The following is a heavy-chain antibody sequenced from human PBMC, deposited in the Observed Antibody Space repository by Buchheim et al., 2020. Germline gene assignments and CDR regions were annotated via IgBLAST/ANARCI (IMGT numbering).Heavy chain of an antibody. CDR2: ISAGGGGT. CDR3: AILRLGQFPE. J-gene: IGHJ4*02. CDR1: GFIFANYA. Sequence: EVQLVESGGGLVQPGGSLRLSCAASGFIFANYAMTWVRQAPGKGLEWVAAISAGGGGTYYGDSLKGRFTVSWATSKATLFLQVNSLRGDDTAVYYCAILRLGQFPEWGQGTL. D-gene: IGHD3-16*01. V-gene: IGHV3-23*04.